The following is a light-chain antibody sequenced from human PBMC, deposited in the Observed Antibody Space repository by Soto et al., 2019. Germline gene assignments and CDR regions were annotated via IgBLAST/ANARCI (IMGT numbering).Light chain of an antibody. CDR1: QSVSTN. J-gene: IGKJ1*01. Sequence: EIEMTQSPATMSLSPGERVTLSCRASQSVSTNLAWYQQKFGQAPRLLIYGASVRATGVPARFSGSGSGTEFTLTISSLQSEDFAVYYCQQYNNRPPRTFGQGTKVEIK. CDR2: GAS. CDR3: QQYNNRPPRT. V-gene: IGKV3-15*01.